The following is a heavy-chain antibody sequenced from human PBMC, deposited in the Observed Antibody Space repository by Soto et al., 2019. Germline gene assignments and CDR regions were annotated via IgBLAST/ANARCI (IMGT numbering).Heavy chain of an antibody. CDR3: ARLPRDCNKTSCYYADH. Sequence: GESLKISCRGSGYDFNTSWFCWVRQLPWRGLEWVGIMYPGDSDTRYNPSLQGHVTLSVDVTVSTAFLQWRSLETSDTGMYFCARLPRDCNKTSCYYADHWGQGTQVTVSS. J-gene: IGHJ4*02. CDR1: GYDFNTSW. V-gene: IGHV5-51*01. D-gene: IGHD3-3*01. CDR2: MYPGDSDT.